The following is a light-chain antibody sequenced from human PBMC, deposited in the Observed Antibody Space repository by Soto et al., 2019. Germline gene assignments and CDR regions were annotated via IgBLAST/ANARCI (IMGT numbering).Light chain of an antibody. CDR2: NVS. Sequence: QSALTQPASVSGSPGQSVTISCSGTSSDIGGYNFVSWYQHHPGEAPKLMIYNVSHRPSGVSNRFSGSKSGSTASLTISGLQAEDEADYYCVSYTTSSTVVFSGGTQLTVL. V-gene: IGLV2-14*03. CDR3: VSYTTSSTVV. CDR1: SSDIGGYNF. J-gene: IGLJ3*02.